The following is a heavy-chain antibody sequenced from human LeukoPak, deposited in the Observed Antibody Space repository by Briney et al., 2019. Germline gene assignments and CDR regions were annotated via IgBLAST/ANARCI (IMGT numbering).Heavy chain of an antibody. CDR3: ARTPITMVRGSRFSYYGMDV. D-gene: IGHD3-10*01. CDR1: AGTFSSYA. V-gene: IGHV1-69*06. Sequence: AASVKVPCNASAGTFSSYASSWVRQAPGQGLEWMGGIIPIFGTANYAQKFQGRVTITADKSTSTGYMEMSSLRSEDTGVYYCARTPITMVRGSRFSYYGMDVWGKGTTVTVSS. J-gene: IGHJ6*04. CDR2: IIPIFGTA.